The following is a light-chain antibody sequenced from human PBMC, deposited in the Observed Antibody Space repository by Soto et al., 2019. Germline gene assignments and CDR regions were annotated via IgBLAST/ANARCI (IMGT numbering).Light chain of an antibody. CDR3: QQYGSSPWT. CDR2: GAS. V-gene: IGKV3-20*01. J-gene: IGKJ1*01. CDR1: QSVSSSY. Sequence: EFVLTQSPGTLSLSPGERATLSCRASQSVSSSYLAWYQQKPGQAPRLLIYGASSRATGIPDRFSGSGSGTDFTRTITRLEPEDFAVYYCQQYGSSPWTFGQGTKVEIK.